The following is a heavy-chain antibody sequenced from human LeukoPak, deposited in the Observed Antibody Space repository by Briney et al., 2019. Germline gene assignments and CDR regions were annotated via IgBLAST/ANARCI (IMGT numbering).Heavy chain of an antibody. J-gene: IGHJ4*02. V-gene: IGHV3-48*01. D-gene: IGHD2-15*01. CDR1: GFTFSSYS. CDR3: ARSLTSGYSRAYDY. CDR2: ISSSSSTI. Sequence: GGSLRLSCAASGFTFSSYSMNWVRQAPGKGLEWVSYISSSSSTIYYADSVKGRFTISRDNAKNSLYLQVNRLRAEDTAVYYCARSLTSGYSRAYDYWGPGTLVTVSS.